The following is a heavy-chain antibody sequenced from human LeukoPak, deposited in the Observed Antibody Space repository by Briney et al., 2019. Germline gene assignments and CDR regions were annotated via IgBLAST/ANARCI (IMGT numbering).Heavy chain of an antibody. Sequence: ASVKVSCKASGYTFTNYGISWVRQGPGQGLEWMGWVSVYNRNTNYAEKLKGRVTMTTDTSTRTAYMELRSLRSDDTAVYYCARDGYSSGWYFDYWGQGTLVTVSS. CDR1: GYTFTNYG. V-gene: IGHV1-18*01. CDR3: ARDGYSSGWYFDY. CDR2: VSVYNRNT. D-gene: IGHD6-19*01. J-gene: IGHJ4*02.